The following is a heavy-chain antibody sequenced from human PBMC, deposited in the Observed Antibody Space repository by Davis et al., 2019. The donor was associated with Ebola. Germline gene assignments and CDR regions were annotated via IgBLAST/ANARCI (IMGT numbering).Heavy chain of an antibody. V-gene: IGHV1-3*01. D-gene: IGHD1-26*01. Sequence: ASVKVSCKASGYTFTSYAMHWVRQAPGQGLEWMGWISAYNGNTNYAQKFQGRVTMTRDTSTSTVYMELSSLRSEDTAVYYCARVGGTWGYFDYWGQGTLVTVSS. CDR3: ARVGGTWGYFDY. CDR2: ISAYNGNT. J-gene: IGHJ4*02. CDR1: GYTFTSYA.